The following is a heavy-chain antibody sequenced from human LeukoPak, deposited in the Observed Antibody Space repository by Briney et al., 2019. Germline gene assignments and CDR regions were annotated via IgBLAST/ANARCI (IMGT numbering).Heavy chain of an antibody. CDR1: GDSVSRKNAA. J-gene: IGHJ6*02. V-gene: IGHV6-1*01. CDR3: ARGHNYYFAMDV. CDR2: TCYTSKWAN. Sequence: SQTLSLTCAISGDSVSRKNAAWNWIRQSPSRGLEWLGRTCYTSKWANDYAVAVKGRITINPDTSKDQFSLQLNSVTPEDTAVYYCARGHNYYFAMDVWGQGTTVTVSS.